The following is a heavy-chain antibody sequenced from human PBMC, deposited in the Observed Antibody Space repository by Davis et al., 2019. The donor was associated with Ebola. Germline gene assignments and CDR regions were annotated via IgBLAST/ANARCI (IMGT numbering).Heavy chain of an antibody. V-gene: IGHV3-30*02. J-gene: IGHJ6*02. D-gene: IGHD3-3*01. CDR2: IRYDGSNK. CDR3: ARGITSADFWSVRESYYGLDV. Sequence: GESLKISCAASGFTFSNYGIHWVRQAPGKGLEWVAFIRYDGSNKYYADSVKGRFTISRDNAKNSLYLQMNSLRDEDTAVYYCARGITSADFWSVRESYYGLDVWGQGTTVTVSS. CDR1: GFTFSNYG.